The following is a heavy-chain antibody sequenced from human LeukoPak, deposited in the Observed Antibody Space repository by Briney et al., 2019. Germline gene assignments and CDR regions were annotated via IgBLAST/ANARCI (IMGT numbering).Heavy chain of an antibody. CDR2: INGDESST. J-gene: IGHJ1*01. Sequence: GGSLRLSCAASGFTFSNYWMHWVRQVPGKGLVWVSRINGDESSTTYADSVKGRFTISRDNAKNTLYMQMNSLRAEDTAVYFCARGGDPVNYHAEYFQHWGQGTLVTVS. CDR1: GFTFSNYW. CDR3: ARGGDPVNYHAEYFQH. V-gene: IGHV3-74*01. D-gene: IGHD2-21*02.